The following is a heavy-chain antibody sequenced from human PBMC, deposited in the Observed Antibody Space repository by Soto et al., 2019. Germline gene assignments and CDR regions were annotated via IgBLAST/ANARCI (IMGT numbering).Heavy chain of an antibody. CDR2: IRSKANSYAT. V-gene: IGHV3-73*02. D-gene: IGHD1-1*01. CDR3: TKSGQAGTTSLDP. CDR1: GFTFSGSA. J-gene: IGHJ5*02. Sequence: EVQLVESGGGLVQPGGSLKLSCAASGFTFSGSAMHWVRQASGKGLEWVGRIRSKANSYATAYTASVKGRFTISRDDSKNTAYLQMNSLKTEDTAIYYCTKSGQAGTTSLDPWGQGTLVTVSS.